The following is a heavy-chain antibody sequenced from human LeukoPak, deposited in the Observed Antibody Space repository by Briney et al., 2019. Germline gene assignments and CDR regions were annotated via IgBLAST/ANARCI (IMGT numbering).Heavy chain of an antibody. CDR1: GWTFSDYY. Sequence: GGSLRLSCAASGWTFSDYYMSWIRQPPGKGLKWFSYISSSGSTIYYADSVKGRFTISRDNAKNSLYLQMNSLRAEDTAVYYCARVGSSSDLAFDIWGQGTMVTVSS. CDR3: ARVGSSSDLAFDI. D-gene: IGHD6-6*01. V-gene: IGHV3-11*01. J-gene: IGHJ3*02. CDR2: ISSSGSTI.